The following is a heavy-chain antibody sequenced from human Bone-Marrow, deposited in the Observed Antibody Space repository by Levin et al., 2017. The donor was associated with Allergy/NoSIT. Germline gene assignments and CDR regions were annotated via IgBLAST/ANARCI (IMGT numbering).Heavy chain of an antibody. CDR1: GFTFSSYV. J-gene: IGHJ4*02. CDR2: ISDNSAST. D-gene: IGHD1-26*01. Sequence: GGSLRLSCAASGFTFSSYVMSWVRQAPGKGLEWVSAISDNSASTYYEDSVKGRFTITRDNSKNTLYLQMNSLRVEDTAVYYCVKASGSSRPYHFDYWGQGTLVTVSS. CDR3: VKASGSSRPYHFDY. V-gene: IGHV3-23*01.